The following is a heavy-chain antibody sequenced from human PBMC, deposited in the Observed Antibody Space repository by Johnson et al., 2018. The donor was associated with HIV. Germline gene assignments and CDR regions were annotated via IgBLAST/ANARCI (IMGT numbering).Heavy chain of an antibody. V-gene: IGHV3-11*04. CDR1: GFNFSDYY. D-gene: IGHD3-10*01. Sequence: QVQLVESGGGLVKPGGSLRLSCAASGFNFSDYYMSWIRQAPGKGLEWISYISNSGSTIYYADSVKGRFTISRDNAKNSLYLQMNSLRAEDTAVYYCARVMVQGDAFDIWGQGTMVTVSS. CDR2: ISNSGSTI. J-gene: IGHJ3*02. CDR3: ARVMVQGDAFDI.